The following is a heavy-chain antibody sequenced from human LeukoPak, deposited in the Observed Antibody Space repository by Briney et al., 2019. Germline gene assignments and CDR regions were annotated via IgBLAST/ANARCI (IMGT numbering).Heavy chain of an antibody. V-gene: IGHV4-34*01. CDR1: GGSFRGYY. CDR3: ARLARHYDSSGYYFGGGGYYYYYMDV. Sequence: SETLSLTCAVYGGSFRGYYWSWIRQPPGKGLEWIGEINHSGSTNYNPSLKSRVTISVDTSKNQFSLKLSSVTAADTAVYYCARLARHYDSSGYYFGGGGYYYYYMDVWGKGTTVTVSS. J-gene: IGHJ6*03. CDR2: INHSGST. D-gene: IGHD3-22*01.